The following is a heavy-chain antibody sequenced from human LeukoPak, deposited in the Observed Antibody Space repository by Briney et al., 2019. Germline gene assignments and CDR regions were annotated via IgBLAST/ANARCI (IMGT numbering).Heavy chain of an antibody. CDR1: GGSISSYY. J-gene: IGHJ4*02. CDR3: ARGGPYSSGWYGFDY. Sequence: PSETLSLTCTVSGGSISSYYWCWIRQPAGKGLEWIWRIYTSGSTNYNPSLKSRVTMSVYTSKHQFSLKLSSVTAADTAVYYCARGGPYSSGWYGFDYWGQGPLVTVSS. D-gene: IGHD6-19*01. V-gene: IGHV4-4*07. CDR2: IYTSGST.